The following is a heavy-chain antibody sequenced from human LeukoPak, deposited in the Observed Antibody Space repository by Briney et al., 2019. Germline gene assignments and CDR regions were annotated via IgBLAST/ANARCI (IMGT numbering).Heavy chain of an antibody. Sequence: ASEKVSCKASGYTFTSYYIHWVRQAPGQGLEWMGIINPIGGTTDYAQKFQGRVTMTRDTSTSTVYMELSSLRSEDTAVYYCARQQGLQNLNFDYWGQGTLVTVSS. J-gene: IGHJ4*02. CDR3: ARQQGLQNLNFDY. CDR1: GYTFTSYY. V-gene: IGHV1-46*01. CDR2: INPIGGTT. D-gene: IGHD4-11*01.